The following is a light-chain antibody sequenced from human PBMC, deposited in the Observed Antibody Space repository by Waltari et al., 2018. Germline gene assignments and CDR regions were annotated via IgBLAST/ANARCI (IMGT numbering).Light chain of an antibody. CDR3: QQYHNYSLT. V-gene: IGKV1-5*03. J-gene: IGKJ1*01. Sequence: DIQMTQSPSTLSASVGDRVTISCRASQNISPWLAWDQQKPGKAPILLIYNTSTLESGVPSRFGGSGSGTEFTLTITSLHPDDFATYSCQQYHNYSLTFGQGTRVEIK. CDR2: NTS. CDR1: QNISPW.